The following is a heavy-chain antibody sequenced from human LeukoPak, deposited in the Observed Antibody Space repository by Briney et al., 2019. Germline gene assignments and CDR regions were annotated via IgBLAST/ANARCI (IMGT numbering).Heavy chain of an antibody. D-gene: IGHD3-10*01. V-gene: IGHV1-69*13. CDR1: GGTFSSYA. Sequence: SVKVSCKASGGTFSSYAISWVRQAPGQGLEWMGGIIPIFGTANYAQEFQGRVTITADESTSTAYMELSSLRSEDTAVYYCAVPGQRGSGSYAYFDYWGQGTLVTVSS. J-gene: IGHJ4*02. CDR3: AVPGQRGSGSYAYFDY. CDR2: IIPIFGTA.